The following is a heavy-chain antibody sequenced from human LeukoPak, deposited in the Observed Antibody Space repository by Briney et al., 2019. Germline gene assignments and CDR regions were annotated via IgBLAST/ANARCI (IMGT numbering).Heavy chain of an antibody. V-gene: IGHV4-39*02. CDR1: GASMGSDSYS. CDR3: ARRYKDMVVVPAVFYFDY. CDR2: VYYSGST. D-gene: IGHD2-2*01. J-gene: IGHJ4*02. Sequence: SETLSLTCNVSGASMGSDSYSWVWLRQPPGKALEWIGSVYYSGSTYYTPSLKSRVTISADMSRNHFSLRLNSVAAADTAVYYCARRYKDMVVVPAVFYFDYWGRGILVTVSS.